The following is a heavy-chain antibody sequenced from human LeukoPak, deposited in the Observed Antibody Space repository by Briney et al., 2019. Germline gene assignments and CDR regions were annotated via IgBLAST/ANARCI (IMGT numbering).Heavy chain of an antibody. Sequence: AASVKVSCKASRGTFSSYAISWVRQAPGQGLEWMGGIIPIFGTANYAQKFQGRVTITADESTSTAYMELSSLRSEDTAVYYCARAMVRGDTNGVLDVWGKGTTVTVSS. CDR3: ARAMVRGDTNGVLDV. J-gene: IGHJ6*04. V-gene: IGHV1-69*13. CDR2: IIPIFGTA. D-gene: IGHD3-10*01. CDR1: RGTFSSYA.